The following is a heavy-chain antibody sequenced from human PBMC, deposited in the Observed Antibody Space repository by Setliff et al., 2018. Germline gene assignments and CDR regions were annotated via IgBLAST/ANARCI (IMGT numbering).Heavy chain of an antibody. CDR1: GGSFSGYY. D-gene: IGHD5-18*01. V-gene: IGHV4-34*01. CDR3: ARAGYSYGAGADAFDI. J-gene: IGHJ3*02. Sequence: SETLSLTCAVYGGSFSGYYWSWIRQPPGKGLEWIGEINHSGSTNYNPSPKSRVTISVDTSKNQFSLKLSSVTAADTAVYYCARAGYSYGAGADAFDIWGQGTMVTVSS. CDR2: INHSGST.